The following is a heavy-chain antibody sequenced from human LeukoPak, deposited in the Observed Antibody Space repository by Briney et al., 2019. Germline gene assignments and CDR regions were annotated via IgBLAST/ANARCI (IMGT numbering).Heavy chain of an antibody. V-gene: IGHV4-4*07. D-gene: IGHD1-26*01. CDR3: AIERVGATDQDAFDI. J-gene: IGHJ3*02. CDR1: GGPISSYY. Sequence: SETLSLTCTVSGGPISSYYWSWIRQPAGKGLEWIGRIYNSGSTNYNPYPKSRVTISVDKSKNQFSLKLSSVTAADTAVYYCAIERVGATDQDAFDIGGQGTMVTVSS. CDR2: IYNSGST.